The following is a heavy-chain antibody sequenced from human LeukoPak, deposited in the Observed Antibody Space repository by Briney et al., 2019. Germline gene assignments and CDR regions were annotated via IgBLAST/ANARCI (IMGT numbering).Heavy chain of an antibody. CDR2: IKSKTDGGTT. J-gene: IGHJ4*02. CDR1: GFTFSNAW. D-gene: IGHD2-21*02. V-gene: IGHV3-15*01. Sequence: GGSLRLSCAASGFTFSNAWMSWVRQAPGKGLEWVGRIKSKTDGGTTDNAAPVKGRFTISRDDSKNTLYLQMNSLKTEDTAVYYCTTGTYCGGDCYLDYWGQGTLVTVSS. CDR3: TTGTYCGGDCYLDY.